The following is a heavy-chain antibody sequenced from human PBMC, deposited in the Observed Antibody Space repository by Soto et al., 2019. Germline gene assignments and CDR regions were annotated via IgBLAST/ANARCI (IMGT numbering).Heavy chain of an antibody. J-gene: IGHJ4*02. CDR3: ARSRIDY. CDR1: EFSLSDYE. CDR2: ISSSGSTI. V-gene: IGHV3-48*03. Sequence: GSLRLSCAASEFSLSDYELHWVRQAPGKGLEWLSYISSSGSTIYYADSVKGQLTISRDNAKNSLYLQMNSLRAEDTAVYYCARSRIDYWGQGTLVTVSS.